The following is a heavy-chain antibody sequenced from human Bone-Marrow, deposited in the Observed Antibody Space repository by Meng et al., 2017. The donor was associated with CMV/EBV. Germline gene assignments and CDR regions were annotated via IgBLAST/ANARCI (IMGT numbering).Heavy chain of an antibody. D-gene: IGHD3-3*01. CDR2: ISGNGTST. J-gene: IGHJ4*02. V-gene: IGHV3-23*01. Sequence: GGSLRLCCAASGFTFNNYAMIWVRQAPGKGLEWVSVISGNGTSTYYADSVKGRFTISRDNAKNSLYLQMNSLRAEDTALYYCAKDYAGTFWSWTVFDHLGEATLATFSS. CDR1: GFTFNNYA. CDR3: AKDYAGTFWSWTVFDH.